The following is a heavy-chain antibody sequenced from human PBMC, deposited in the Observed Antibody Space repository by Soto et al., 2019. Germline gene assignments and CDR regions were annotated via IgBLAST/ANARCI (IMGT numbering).Heavy chain of an antibody. Sequence: GESLKISCQASGYSFTAYWIAWVRQTPGRGLEWMGIIYPDASEIKCSPSFHGQATFSVDKSTSTAYLQWTSLKTSDSGIYFCARTPAGNSLAPIDFWGQGTLVTVSS. J-gene: IGHJ4*01. CDR3: ARTPAGNSLAPIDF. CDR1: GYSFTAYW. D-gene: IGHD2-15*01. CDR2: IYPDASEI. V-gene: IGHV5-51*01.